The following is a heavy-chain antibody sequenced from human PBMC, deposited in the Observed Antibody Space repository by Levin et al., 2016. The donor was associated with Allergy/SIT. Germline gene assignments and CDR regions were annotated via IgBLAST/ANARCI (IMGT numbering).Heavy chain of an antibody. Sequence: WVRQAPGQGLEWMGGIIPIFGTANYAQKFQGRVTITADESTSTAYMELSSLRSEDTTVYYCARDRGDSSGYYNLDYWGQGTLVTVSS. D-gene: IGHD3-22*01. V-gene: IGHV1-69*01. CDR2: IIPIFGTA. J-gene: IGHJ4*02. CDR3: ARDRGDSSGYYNLDY.